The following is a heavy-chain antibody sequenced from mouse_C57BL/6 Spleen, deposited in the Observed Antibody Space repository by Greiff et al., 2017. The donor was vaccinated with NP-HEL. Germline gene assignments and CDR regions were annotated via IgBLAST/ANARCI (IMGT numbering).Heavy chain of an antibody. V-gene: IGHV5-6*01. CDR3: ARQGIYYGAMDD. D-gene: IGHD2-1*01. J-gene: IGHJ4*01. Sequence: EVKLMESGGDLVKPGGSLKLSCAASGFTFSSYGMSWVRQTPDKRLEWVATISSGGSYTYYPDSVKGRFTISRDNAKNTLYLKMSSLKSEDTAMYYCARQGIYYGAMDDWGQGTSVTVSS. CDR1: GFTFSSYG. CDR2: ISSGGSYT.